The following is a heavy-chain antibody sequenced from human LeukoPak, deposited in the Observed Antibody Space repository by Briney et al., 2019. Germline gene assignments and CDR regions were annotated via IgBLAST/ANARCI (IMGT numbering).Heavy chain of an antibody. V-gene: IGHV4-59*01. CDR3: ARGGPYGSGRPYYFDY. CDR1: GGSISSYC. D-gene: IGHD3-10*01. J-gene: IGHJ4*02. CDR2: IYYSGST. Sequence: NPSETLSLTCTVSGGSISSYCWSWIRQPPGKGLEWIGYIYYSGSTNYNPSLKSRVTISVDTSKNQFSLKLSSVTAADTAVYYCARGGPYGSGRPYYFDYWGQGTLVTVSS.